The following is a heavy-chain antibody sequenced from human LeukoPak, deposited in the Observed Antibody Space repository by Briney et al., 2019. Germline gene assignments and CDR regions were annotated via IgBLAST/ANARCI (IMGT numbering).Heavy chain of an antibody. CDR1: GFTFSSYS. D-gene: IGHD2-15*01. V-gene: IGHV3-21*01. J-gene: IGHJ3*02. CDR3: ARAGRGDAFEI. Sequence: PGGSLRLSCAASGFTFSSYSMNWVRQAPGKGLEWVSSISSSSSYIYYADSVKGRFTISRGNAKNSLYLQMNSLRAEDTAVYYCARAGRGDAFEIWGQGTMVTVSS. CDR2: ISSSSSYI.